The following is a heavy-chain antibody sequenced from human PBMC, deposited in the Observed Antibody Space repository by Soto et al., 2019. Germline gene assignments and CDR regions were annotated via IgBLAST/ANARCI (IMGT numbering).Heavy chain of an antibody. CDR1: GDSIGDSLYY. J-gene: IGHJ4*03. V-gene: IGHV4-39*01. CDR3: ARLTYGGRIGLF. Sequence: SETLSLTCFVSGDSIGDSLYYWAWIRQPPGKGLEWIGSVSYSGRTYYNPSLKSRVTISVDTSNNQFSLRLSSVTAADTAVYYCARLTYGGRIGLFWGHGTLVTVSS. CDR2: VSYSGRT. D-gene: IGHD3-16*02.